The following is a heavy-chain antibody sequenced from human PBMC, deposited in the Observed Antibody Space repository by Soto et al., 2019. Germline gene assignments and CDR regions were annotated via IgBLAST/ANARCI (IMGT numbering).Heavy chain of an antibody. CDR3: AKDRTVLVVASNLFAY. D-gene: IGHD2-15*01. CDR1: GFTFSSYA. CDR2: ITGSGDST. Sequence: GGSLRLSCAASGFTFSSYAMSWVRQAPGKGLEWVSAITGSGDSTYYAGSVKGRFTISRDNSKNTLYLQMNSLRAEDTAVYYCAKDRTVLVVASNLFAYWGQGTLVTVSS. J-gene: IGHJ4*02. V-gene: IGHV3-23*01.